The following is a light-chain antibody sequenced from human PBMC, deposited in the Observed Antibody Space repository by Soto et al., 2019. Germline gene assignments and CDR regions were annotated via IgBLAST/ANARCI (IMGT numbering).Light chain of an antibody. CDR3: MQALQTPLT. CDR2: LGS. J-gene: IGKJ4*01. Sequence: DIVMTQSPLSLPVTPGEPASISCRSSQSLLHSNGYNYLDWYLQKPGQSPQLLIYLGSNRASEVXDKXSGSGSGTDFTLKISRVEAEDVGVYYCMQALQTPLTFGGGTKVEIK. V-gene: IGKV2-28*01. CDR1: QSLLHSNGYNY.